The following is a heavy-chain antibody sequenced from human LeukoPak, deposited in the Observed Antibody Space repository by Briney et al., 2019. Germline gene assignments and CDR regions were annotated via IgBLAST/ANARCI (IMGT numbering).Heavy chain of an antibody. J-gene: IGHJ6*03. D-gene: IGHD6-19*01. CDR2: IYTSGST. Sequence: SETLSLTCTVSGGSISSYYWSWIRQPAGKGLEWIGRIYTSGSTNYNPSLKSRVTMSVDTSKNQFSLKLSPVTAADTAVYYCAREKAVADYYYHYYMDVWGKGTTVTVSS. V-gene: IGHV4-4*07. CDR3: AREKAVADYYYHYYMDV. CDR1: GGSISSYY.